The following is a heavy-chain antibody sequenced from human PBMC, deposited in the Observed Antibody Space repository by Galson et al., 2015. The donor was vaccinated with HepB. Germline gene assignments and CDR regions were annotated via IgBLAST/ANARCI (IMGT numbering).Heavy chain of an antibody. CDR2: ISSSSSYI. Sequence: SLRLSCAASGFTFSSYSMNWVRQAPGKGLEWVSSISSSSSYIYYADSVKGRFTISRDNAKNSLYLQMNSLRAEDTAVYYCARDLSSSWYRGQTLDYWGQGTLVTVSS. CDR3: ARDLSSSWYRGQTLDY. D-gene: IGHD6-13*01. V-gene: IGHV3-21*01. J-gene: IGHJ4*02. CDR1: GFTFSSYS.